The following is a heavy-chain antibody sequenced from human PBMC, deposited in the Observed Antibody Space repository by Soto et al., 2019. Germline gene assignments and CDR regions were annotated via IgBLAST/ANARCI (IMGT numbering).Heavy chain of an antibody. V-gene: IGHV6-1*01. Sequence: QVQLQRSGPGLVKPSQTLSLTCDISGDSVSSNSAAWNWIRQTPSRGLEWLGRTYYRSKWYSNYAISVKSRVTVNPDTFKNQFSLQLNSVTPEDTAVYYCARGPWDDVSGHYYMDVWGKGTTVTVSS. CDR3: ARGPWDDVSGHYYMDV. CDR2: TYYRSKWYS. D-gene: IGHD1-1*01. J-gene: IGHJ6*03. CDR1: GDSVSSNSAA.